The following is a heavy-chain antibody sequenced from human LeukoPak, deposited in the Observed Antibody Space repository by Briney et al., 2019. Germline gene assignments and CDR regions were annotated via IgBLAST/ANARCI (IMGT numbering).Heavy chain of an antibody. CDR3: ARVPNWRYYLDY. J-gene: IGHJ4*02. Sequence: ASVTVSCKASGYTLSSYDMHWVRQAPGQGLEWMAIINPSAGSTDYARKFQGRVTVTRDTSTSTVYMELSSRTSEDTAVYYCARVPNWRYYLDYWGQGTLVTVSS. V-gene: IGHV1-46*01. D-gene: IGHD2-8*01. CDR1: GYTLSSYD. CDR2: INPSAGST.